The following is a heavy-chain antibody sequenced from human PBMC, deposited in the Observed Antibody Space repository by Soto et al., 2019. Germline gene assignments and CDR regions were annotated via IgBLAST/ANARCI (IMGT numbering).Heavy chain of an antibody. CDR2: ISSSGTTI. V-gene: IGHV3-11*01. CDR3: ARGHSIFYGMDV. Sequence: QVQLVESGGGLVKPGGSLRLSCAASGFTFSDYYMNWIRQSPGKGLEWVSYISSSGTTIYYADSVKGRFTISRDNAKNSLFLQMNSLRAEDTALYYCARGHSIFYGMDVWGQGTTVTVSS. D-gene: IGHD2-21*01. CDR1: GFTFSDYY. J-gene: IGHJ6*02.